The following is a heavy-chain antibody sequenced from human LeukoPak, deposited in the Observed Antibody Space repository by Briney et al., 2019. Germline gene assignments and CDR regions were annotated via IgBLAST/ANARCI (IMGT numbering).Heavy chain of an antibody. Sequence: EGSLRLSCAASGFTFTSYSMNWVRQAPGKGLEWVSSISSSSSYIYYADSVKGRFTISRDNAKNSLYLQMNSLRAEDTAVYYCARDLYGDYAGDYWGQGTLVTVSS. V-gene: IGHV3-21*01. CDR1: GFTFTSYS. CDR2: ISSSSSYI. CDR3: ARDLYGDYAGDY. J-gene: IGHJ4*02. D-gene: IGHD4-17*01.